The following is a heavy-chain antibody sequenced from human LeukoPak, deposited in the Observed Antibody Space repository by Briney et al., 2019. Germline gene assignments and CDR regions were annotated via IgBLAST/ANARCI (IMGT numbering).Heavy chain of an antibody. CDR2: ISGSGGST. CDR3: ANDLPVIAVAVGSTGDGLLAF. CDR1: GVSSCRDI. J-gene: IGHJ6*01. D-gene: IGHD6-19*01. V-gene: IGHV3-23*01. Sequence: RGSLRHSPVQTGVSSCRDIMRSVCQAPGKGLEWVSAISGSGGSTYYADSVKGRFTISRDNSKNTLYLQMNSLRAEDTAVYYCANDLPVIAVAVGSTGDGLLAFLGKGTTVTVSS.